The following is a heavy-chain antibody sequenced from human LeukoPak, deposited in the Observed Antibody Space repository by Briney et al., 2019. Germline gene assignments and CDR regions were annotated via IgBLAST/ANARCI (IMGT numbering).Heavy chain of an antibody. CDR1: GFAFSTYA. Sequence: GGSLRLSCAASGFAFSTYAMNWVRQAPGKGLEGVSLIYSGGSTYYADSVKGRFTISRDNSKNTLYLKMNSLRAEDTAVYYCAKDDDWGRYKHWGQGTLVTVSS. CDR3: AKDDDWGRYKH. D-gene: IGHD3-16*01. V-gene: IGHV3-66*01. J-gene: IGHJ1*01. CDR2: IYSGGST.